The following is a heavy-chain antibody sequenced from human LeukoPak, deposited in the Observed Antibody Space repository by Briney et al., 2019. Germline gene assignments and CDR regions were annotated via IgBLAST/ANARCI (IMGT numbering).Heavy chain of an antibody. CDR2: IYHSGNA. D-gene: IGHD3-3*01. CDR3: ARRVVIRDDAFDI. CDR1: GGSISSGGHT. V-gene: IGHV4-30-2*01. J-gene: IGHJ3*02. Sequence: PSQTLSLTYAVSGGSISSGGHTWSWIRQPPGKGLEWIGYIYHSGNAYYNPSLKSRVTISVDTSKNQFSLKLTSVTAADTAVYYCARRVVIRDDAFDIWGQGTVVTVSS.